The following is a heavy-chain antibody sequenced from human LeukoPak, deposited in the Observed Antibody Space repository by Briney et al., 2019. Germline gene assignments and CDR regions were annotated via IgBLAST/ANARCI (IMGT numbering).Heavy chain of an antibody. CDR2: ISGSGNDI. D-gene: IGHD3-16*01. V-gene: IGHV3-21*05. Sequence: GGSLRLSCAASGFTLSSYWMHWVRQAPGKGLEWVSYISGSGNDIYHADSVKGRFTISRDNAKKSVYLQMSGLSADDAAVYYCARGHYGLDYWGQGTLVTVSS. CDR3: ARGHYGLDY. CDR1: GFTLSSYW. J-gene: IGHJ4*02.